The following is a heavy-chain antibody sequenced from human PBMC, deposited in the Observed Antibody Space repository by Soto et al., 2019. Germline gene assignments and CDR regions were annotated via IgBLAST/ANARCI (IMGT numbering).Heavy chain of an antibody. CDR2: IIPIFGTA. J-gene: IGHJ4*02. Sequence: ASVKVSSRASGGTFSSYAISWVRQAPGQGLEWIGGIIPIFGTANYAQKFQGRVTITADESTSTACMELSSLRSDDTALYYRPSSPSSYYDTSGSPRGQYYFDYWRTRPLVIVSS. CDR1: GGTFSSYA. D-gene: IGHD3-22*01. V-gene: IGHV1-69*13. CDR3: PSSPSSYYDTSGSPRGQYYFDY.